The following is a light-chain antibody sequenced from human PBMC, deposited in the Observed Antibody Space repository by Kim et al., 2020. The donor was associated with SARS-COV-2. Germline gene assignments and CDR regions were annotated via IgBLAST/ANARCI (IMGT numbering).Light chain of an antibody. CDR3: SSHIGSSTWV. CDR2: DVS. Sequence: QPASVSGSPGQSITISCTGTSSVIGNYNFVSWSQQHPGKAPKLLIYDVSKRPSGVSDRFSGSKSGNTASLTISGLQAEDGADYYCSSHIGSSTWVFG. V-gene: IGLV2-14*01. CDR1: SSVIGNYNF. J-gene: IGLJ3*02.